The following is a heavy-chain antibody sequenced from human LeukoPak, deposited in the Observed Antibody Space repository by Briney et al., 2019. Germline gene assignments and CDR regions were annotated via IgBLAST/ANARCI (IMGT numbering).Heavy chain of an antibody. CDR2: IIPIFGTA. CDR1: GYTFTGYY. J-gene: IGHJ6*02. Sequence: ASVKVSCKASGYTFTGYYMHWVRQAPGQGLEWMGGIIPIFGTANYAQKFQGRVTITADESTSTAYMELSSLRSEDTAVYYCARASTVVTPQNVWGQGTTVTVSS. CDR3: ARASTVVTPQNV. D-gene: IGHD4-23*01. V-gene: IGHV1-69*13.